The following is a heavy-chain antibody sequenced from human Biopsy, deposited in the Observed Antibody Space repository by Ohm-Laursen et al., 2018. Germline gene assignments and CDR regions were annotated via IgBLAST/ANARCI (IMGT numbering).Heavy chain of an antibody. V-gene: IGHV1-18*01. CDR2: ISGYNGNT. Sequence: GSSVKVSCKASGYSFNNYGINWVRQAPGQGLEWMGRISGYNGNTKYAQKFQGRVTMTTDTSTSAVYMEARSLRSDDTAVYYCARVALPLYLDNWGQGTRVTVSS. CDR1: GYSFNNYG. J-gene: IGHJ4*02. D-gene: IGHD2-21*01. CDR3: ARVALPLYLDN.